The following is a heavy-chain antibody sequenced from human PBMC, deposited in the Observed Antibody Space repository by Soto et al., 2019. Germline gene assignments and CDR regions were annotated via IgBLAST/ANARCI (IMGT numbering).Heavy chain of an antibody. D-gene: IGHD3-10*01. CDR2: IIPIFGTA. J-gene: IGHJ4*02. V-gene: IGHV1-69*13. CDR1: GGTLSRYA. CDR3: AAPYGSGSYYNGFDY. Sequence: GTSVKVSCKDSGGTLSRYASSWVRQAPGQGLEWMGGIIPIFGTANYAQKFQGRVTITADESTSTAYMELSSLRSEDTAVYYCAAPYGSGSYYNGFDYWGQGTLVTSPQ.